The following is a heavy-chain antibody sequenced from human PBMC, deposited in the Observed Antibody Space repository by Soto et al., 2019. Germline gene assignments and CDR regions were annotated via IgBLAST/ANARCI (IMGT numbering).Heavy chain of an antibody. V-gene: IGHV4-31*03. D-gene: IGHD1-26*01. Sequence: TLSLTCTVSSGSISSSGYYWNWIRQHAGKGLEWIGYIYHSGGTYSNPSLRSRVTISVDTSKNQFPLKLSSVTAADTAVYYCARDIGGYGKFDSWGQGTLVTVSS. CDR2: IYHSGGT. CDR3: ARDIGGYGKFDS. J-gene: IGHJ4*02. CDR1: SGSISSSGYY.